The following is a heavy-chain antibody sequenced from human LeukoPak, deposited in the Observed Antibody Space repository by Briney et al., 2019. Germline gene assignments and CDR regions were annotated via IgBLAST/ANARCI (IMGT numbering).Heavy chain of an antibody. CDR1: GFTFSGYW. Sequence: AGGSLRLSCAASGFTFSGYWMSWVRQAPGKGLEWAANIGQDGTEKYCVDSVKGRFTISRDNAKNLLYLQMNSLRAEDTAVYYCAREQSSSWAYCFDYWGQGTLVTVSS. D-gene: IGHD6-13*01. CDR2: IGQDGTEK. V-gene: IGHV3-7*03. CDR3: AREQSSSWAYCFDY. J-gene: IGHJ4*02.